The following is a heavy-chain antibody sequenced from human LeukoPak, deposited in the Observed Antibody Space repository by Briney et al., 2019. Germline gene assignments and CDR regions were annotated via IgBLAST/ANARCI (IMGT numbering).Heavy chain of an antibody. CDR3: ARAREYYYDSSGYEIDY. V-gene: IGHV3-21*01. CDR2: ISSSSSYI. D-gene: IGHD3-22*01. Sequence: GGSLRLSCAASGFTFSSYSMNWVRQAPGKGLEWVSSISSSSSYIYYADSVKGRFNISRDNANNSLYLQMNSLRAEDTAVYYCARAREYYYDSSGYEIDYWGQGTLVTVSS. J-gene: IGHJ4*02. CDR1: GFTFSSYS.